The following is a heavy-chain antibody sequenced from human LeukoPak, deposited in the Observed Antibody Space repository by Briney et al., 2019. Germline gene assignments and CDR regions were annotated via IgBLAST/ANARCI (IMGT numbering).Heavy chain of an antibody. Sequence: PSETLSLTCAVSGDSFSSHYWTWIRQSPGTGLEWIGYISHIGRTNYNPSLKSRVTISIDTSKNQFSLKLRSVTAADTAVYYCARVDYDNKYNDYMDVWGKGTTVTVSS. CDR3: ARVDYDNKYNDYMDV. CDR2: ISHIGRT. CDR1: GDSFSSHY. D-gene: IGHD3-22*01. J-gene: IGHJ6*03. V-gene: IGHV4-59*11.